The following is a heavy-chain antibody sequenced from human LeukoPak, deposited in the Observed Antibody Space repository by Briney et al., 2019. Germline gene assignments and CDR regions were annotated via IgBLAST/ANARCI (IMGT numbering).Heavy chain of an antibody. CDR3: ARDLGILPNDAFDI. Sequence: PSETLSLTCAVYGGSFSGYYWSWIRQPPGKGLEWIGYIYYSGSTNYNPSLKSRVTISVDTSKNQFSLKLSSVTAADTAVYYCARDLGILPNDAFDIWGQGTMVTVSS. CDR2: IYYSGST. D-gene: IGHD2-15*01. V-gene: IGHV4-59*01. CDR1: GGSFSGYY. J-gene: IGHJ3*02.